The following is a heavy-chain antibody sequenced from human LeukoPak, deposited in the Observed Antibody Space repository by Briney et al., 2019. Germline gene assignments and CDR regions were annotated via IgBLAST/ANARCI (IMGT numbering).Heavy chain of an antibody. J-gene: IGHJ5*02. CDR3: ARGPRAGRNWFDP. CDR1: GGSISSYY. D-gene: IGHD6-25*01. CDR2: IYYSGST. V-gene: IGHV4-59*01. Sequence: SETLSLTCTVSGGSISSYYWSWIRQPPGKGLEWIGYIYYSGSTNYNPSLKSRVTISVDTSKIQFSLKLSSVTAADTAVYYCARGPRAGRNWFDPWGQGTLVTVSS.